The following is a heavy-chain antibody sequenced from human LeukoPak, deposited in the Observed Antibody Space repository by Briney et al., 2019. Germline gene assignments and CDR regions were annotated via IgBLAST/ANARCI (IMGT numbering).Heavy chain of an antibody. D-gene: IGHD2-2*01. CDR1: GFTFSSYA. V-gene: IGHV3-23*01. Sequence: GGSLRLSCAASGFTFSSYAMSWVRQAPGKGLEWVSAISGSGGSTYYADSVKGRFTISRDNSKNTLYLQMNSLRAEDTAVYYCAKDRPLVGIVVVPAAIEDDAFDIWGQGTMVTVSS. CDR2: ISGSGGST. CDR3: AKDRPLVGIVVVPAAIEDDAFDI. J-gene: IGHJ3*02.